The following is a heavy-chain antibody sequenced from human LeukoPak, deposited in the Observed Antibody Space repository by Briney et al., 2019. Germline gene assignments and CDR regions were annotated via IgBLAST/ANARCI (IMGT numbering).Heavy chain of an antibody. CDR3: VRADYNGGNPGSFDI. V-gene: IGHV4-39*07. CDR2: IYYTGIS. J-gene: IGHJ3*02. CDR1: H. Sequence: HWGWIRQPPGKGLEWIGTIYYTGISYYNPSLESRVTSSLDTSKNQFSLTLNSVTAADTAVYYCVRADYNGGNPGSFDIWGRGTMVTVSS. D-gene: IGHD2-8*01.